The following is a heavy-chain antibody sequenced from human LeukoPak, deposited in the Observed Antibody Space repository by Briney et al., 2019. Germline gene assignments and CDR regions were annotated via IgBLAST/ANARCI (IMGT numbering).Heavy chain of an antibody. J-gene: IGHJ4*02. V-gene: IGHV3-33*06. D-gene: IGHD1-26*01. CDR1: GFTFSTYG. Sequence: AGGSLRLSCAASGFTFSTYGMHWVRQAPGKGLEWVAVIWYDGSNKYYADSVKGRFTISRDNSKNTLYLQMNSLGAEDTAVYYCAKETTSGSYSPLDYWGQGTLVTVSS. CDR3: AKETTSGSYSPLDY. CDR2: IWYDGSNK.